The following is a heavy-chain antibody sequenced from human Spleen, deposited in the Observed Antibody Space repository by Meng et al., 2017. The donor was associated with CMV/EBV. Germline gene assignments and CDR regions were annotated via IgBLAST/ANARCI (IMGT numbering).Heavy chain of an antibody. D-gene: IGHD4/OR15-4a*01. Sequence: GGSLRLSCAASGFPFSDYYMTWIRQAPGKGLEWISAISASGGTTYYADSVKGRFTISRDNSKKTLSLQMNSLRAEDTAVYYCARDYPDGASNYYGWDVWGQGTMVTVSS. J-gene: IGHJ6*02. CDR1: GFPFSDYY. V-gene: IGHV3-23*01. CDR2: ISASGGTT. CDR3: ARDYPDGASNYYGWDV.